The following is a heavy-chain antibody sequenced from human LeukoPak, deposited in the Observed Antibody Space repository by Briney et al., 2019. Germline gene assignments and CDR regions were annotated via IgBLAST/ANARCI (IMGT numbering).Heavy chain of an antibody. Sequence: GGSLGLSCAASGFTFSSYGMHWVRQAPGKGLEWVAFIRYDGSNKYYADSVKGRFTISRDNSKNTLYLQMNSLRAEDTAVYYCAKLPSTYSNYYYYMDVWGKGTTVTVSS. CDR1: GFTFSSYG. D-gene: IGHD4-11*01. J-gene: IGHJ6*03. V-gene: IGHV3-30*02. CDR3: AKLPSTYSNYYYYMDV. CDR2: IRYDGSNK.